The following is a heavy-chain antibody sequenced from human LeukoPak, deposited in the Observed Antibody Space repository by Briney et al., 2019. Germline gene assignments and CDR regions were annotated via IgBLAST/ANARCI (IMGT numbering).Heavy chain of an antibody. Sequence: SDTLSFNCAVCGGFFSGYYWSWIRQPPGKGLEWIVKINHSGNTNYNPSLKSRVTISADTSKNHFSLQLSSVTAADTAVYYCARGGRGYCYGLFDYWGQGTLVTVSS. V-gene: IGHV4-34*01. D-gene: IGHD5-18*01. J-gene: IGHJ4*02. CDR2: INHSGNT. CDR1: GGFFSGYY. CDR3: ARGGRGYCYGLFDY.